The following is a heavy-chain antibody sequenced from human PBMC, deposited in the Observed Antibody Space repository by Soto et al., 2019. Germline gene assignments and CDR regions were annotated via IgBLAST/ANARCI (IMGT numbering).Heavy chain of an antibody. CDR2: INDGNGNT. CDR1: GYTFTGYA. Sequence: QVQLVQSGAEEKKPGASVKVSCTASGYTFTGYAMHWVRQAPGQRLEWMGWINDGNGNTKYSQKFQGRVTITRDTAASTAYRELSSLRSEDTAVYYCARAVAVPADFDYWGQGTLVTVSS. V-gene: IGHV1-3*05. D-gene: IGHD6-19*01. J-gene: IGHJ4*02. CDR3: ARAVAVPADFDY.